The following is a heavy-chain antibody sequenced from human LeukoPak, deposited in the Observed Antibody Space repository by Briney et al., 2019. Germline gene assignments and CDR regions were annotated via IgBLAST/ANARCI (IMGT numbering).Heavy chain of an antibody. CDR1: GDTFSRYY. V-gene: IGHV1-46*01. D-gene: IGHD3-3*01. J-gene: IGHJ4*02. Sequence: ASVNVSCTGSGDTFSRYYMHWVRQAPGQGLEWMGIINPSGSSTRNAQKFQGRVTLTRDTSTSTVYMELSSLSSDDTAVYFCASGFYYFEYWGQGTLVTVSP. CDR2: INPSGSST. CDR3: ASGFYYFEY.